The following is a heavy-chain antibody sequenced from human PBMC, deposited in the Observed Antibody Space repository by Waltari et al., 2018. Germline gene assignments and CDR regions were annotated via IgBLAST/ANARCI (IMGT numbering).Heavy chain of an antibody. CDR1: GFTFRRYS. J-gene: IGHJ4*02. Sequence: EVQLVESGGGLVKPGGSLRLSCAASGFTFRRYSMNWVRQAPGKGLEWVSSISSSSSYIYYADSVKGRFTISRDNAKNSLYLQMNSLRAEDTAVHYCVSEGAARPPTSFDYWGQGTLVTVSS. V-gene: IGHV3-21*01. CDR2: ISSSSSYI. D-gene: IGHD6-6*01. CDR3: VSEGAARPPTSFDY.